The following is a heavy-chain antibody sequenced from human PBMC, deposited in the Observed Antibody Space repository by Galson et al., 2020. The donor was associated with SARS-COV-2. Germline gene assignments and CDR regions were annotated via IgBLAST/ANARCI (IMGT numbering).Heavy chain of an antibody. Sequence: LSLTCAASGFTFSSHAMHWVRQAPGKGLEWVAQIFFDGSDKYYGDSVKGRFTISRDSSKNTVYLQMNNLRADDTAVYYCARDGQTSSGWAFDYWGQGTLVTVTS. CDR2: IFFDGSDK. CDR1: GFTFSSHA. CDR3: ARDGQTSSGWAFDY. D-gene: IGHD6-19*01. V-gene: IGHV3-33*01. J-gene: IGHJ4*02.